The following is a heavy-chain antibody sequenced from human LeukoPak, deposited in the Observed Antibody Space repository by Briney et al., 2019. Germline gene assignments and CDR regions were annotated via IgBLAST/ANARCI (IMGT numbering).Heavy chain of an antibody. CDR3: ARAPQLDY. CDR2: IYYSGST. V-gene: IGHV4-31*03. J-gene: IGHJ4*02. CDR1: GGSVSTGSYY. D-gene: IGHD6-13*01. Sequence: PSETLSLTCTVSGGSVSTGSYYWIWIRQHPGKGLEWIGYIYYSGSTYYNPSLKSRVTISVDTSKNQFSLKLSSVTAADTAVYYCARAPQLDYWGQGTLVTVSS.